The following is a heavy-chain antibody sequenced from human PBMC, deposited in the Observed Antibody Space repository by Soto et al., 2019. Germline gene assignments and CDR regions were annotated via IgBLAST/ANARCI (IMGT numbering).Heavy chain of an antibody. J-gene: IGHJ5*02. CDR1: GYTFTSYG. CDR2: ISAYNGNT. V-gene: IGHV1-18*01. D-gene: IGHD6-19*01. CDR3: ARDQEVVAGTVRFDP. Sequence: ASVKVSCKASGYTFTSYGISWVRQAPGQGLEWMGWISAYNGNTNYAQKLQGRVTTTTDTSTSTAYMELRSLRSDDTAVYYCARDQEVVAGTVRFDPWGQGTLVTVSS.